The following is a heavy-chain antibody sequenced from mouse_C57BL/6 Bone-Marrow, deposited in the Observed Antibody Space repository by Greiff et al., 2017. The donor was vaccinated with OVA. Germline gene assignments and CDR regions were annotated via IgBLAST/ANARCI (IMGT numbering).Heavy chain of an antibody. D-gene: IGHD2-3*01. CDR3: SRASIYDGYYYAMDY. CDR1: GYTFTSYW. CDR2: IYPSDSET. V-gene: IGHV1-61*01. J-gene: IGHJ4*01. Sequence: VQLQQPGAELVRPGSSVTLSCKASGYTFTSYWMDWVKQRPGQGLEWIGNIYPSDSETHYNQKFKDKATLTVDKSSSTAYMQLSSLTSEDSAVYYCSRASIYDGYYYAMDYWGQGTSVTVSS.